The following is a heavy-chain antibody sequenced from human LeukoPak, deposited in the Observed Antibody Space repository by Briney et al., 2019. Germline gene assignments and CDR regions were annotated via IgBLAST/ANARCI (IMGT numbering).Heavy chain of an antibody. J-gene: IGHJ3*02. D-gene: IGHD1-1*01. V-gene: IGHV4-59*01. CDR3: ARVGWNDAFDI. CDR1: GRSISSYY. CDR2: IYYSGST. Sequence: PSETLSLTCTVSGRSISSYYWSWIRQPPGKGLEWIGYIYYSGSTNYNPSLKSRVAISVDTSKNQFSLKLSSVTAADTAVYYCARVGWNDAFDIWGQGTMVTVSS.